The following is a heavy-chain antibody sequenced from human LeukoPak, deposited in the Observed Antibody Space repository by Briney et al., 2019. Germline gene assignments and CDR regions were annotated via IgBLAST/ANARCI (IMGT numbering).Heavy chain of an antibody. V-gene: IGHV3-30-3*01. CDR2: ISCDGRNE. J-gene: IGHJ6*02. D-gene: IGHD3-3*01. CDR1: GFSFSSYA. Sequence: GGSLRLSCAASGFSFSSYAMHWVRQAPGKGLEWVAVISCDGRNEYYADSVKGRFTISRDISKNTLYLQMNSLRPEDTAVYYCARGGDSWSGYSYGMDVWGQGTTVTVSS. CDR3: ARGGDSWSGYSYGMDV.